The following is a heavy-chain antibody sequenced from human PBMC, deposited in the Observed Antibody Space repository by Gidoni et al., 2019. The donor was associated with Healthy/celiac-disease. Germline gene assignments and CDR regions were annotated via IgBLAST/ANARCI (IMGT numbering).Heavy chain of an antibody. V-gene: IGHV3-11*06. Sequence: QVQLVESGGGLVNPGGSLRLSCTVSGFTFSDYYMSWIRQAPGKGLEWVSYISSSSSYTNYADSVKGRFTISRDNAKKSLYLQMSSLRAEDTAVYYCARDRNDLLTGYSVWFDPWGQGTLVTVSS. J-gene: IGHJ5*02. CDR2: ISSSSSYT. D-gene: IGHD3-9*01. CDR3: ARDRNDLLTGYSVWFDP. CDR1: GFTFSDYY.